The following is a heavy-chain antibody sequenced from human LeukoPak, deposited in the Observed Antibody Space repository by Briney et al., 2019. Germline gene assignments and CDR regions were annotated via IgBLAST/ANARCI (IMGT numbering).Heavy chain of an antibody. CDR3: ANGAIYDYVWGSYRPFDY. Sequence: GGSLRLSCAASGFTFSSYGMHWVRQAPGNGLEWVAVISYDGSNKYYADSVKGRFTISRDNSKNTLYLRMNSLRAEDTAVYHCANGAIYDYVWGSYRPFDYWGQGTLVTVSS. CDR2: ISYDGSNK. CDR1: GFTFSSYG. J-gene: IGHJ4*02. D-gene: IGHD3-16*02. V-gene: IGHV3-30*18.